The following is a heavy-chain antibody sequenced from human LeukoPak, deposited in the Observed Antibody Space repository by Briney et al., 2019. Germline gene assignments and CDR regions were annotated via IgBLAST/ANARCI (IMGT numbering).Heavy chain of an antibody. J-gene: IGHJ6*02. V-gene: IGHV1-8*01. CDR3: ARGWELLNYYYYGMDV. CDR1: GYTFTSYD. Sequence: ASVKVSYKASGYTFTSYDINWVRQATGQGLEWMGWMNPNSGNTGYAQKFQGRVTMTRNTSISTAYMKLSSLRSEDTAVYYCARGWELLNYYYYGMDVWGQGTTVTVSS. D-gene: IGHD1-26*01. CDR2: MNPNSGNT.